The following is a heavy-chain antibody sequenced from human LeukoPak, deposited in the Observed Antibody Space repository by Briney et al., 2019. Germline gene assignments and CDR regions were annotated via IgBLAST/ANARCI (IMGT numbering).Heavy chain of an antibody. V-gene: IGHV3-11*04. CDR3: ARETGATTSVFRS. Sequence: GGSLRLSCAASGFTLSDYSMSWIRQAPGKGLEWLSYISISSSTIYYADSVKGRFTISRDNAKNSMYLQMNSLRAEDTAVYYCARETGATTSVFRSWGQGTLVTVSS. J-gene: IGHJ5*02. CDR2: ISISSSTI. D-gene: IGHD1-26*01. CDR1: GFTLSDYS.